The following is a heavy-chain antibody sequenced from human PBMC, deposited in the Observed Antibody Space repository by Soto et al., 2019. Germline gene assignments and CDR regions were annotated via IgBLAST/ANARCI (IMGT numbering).Heavy chain of an antibody. J-gene: IGHJ6*02. Sequence: SQTLSLTCAISGDSVSSDTAAWSWIRQSPSRGLEWLGRTYYRSKWYNDYAVSVKSRITLNPDTSKNQFSLQLNSLTPEDTAVYYCARAKEYTSSSGMDVWGQGITVTVSS. CDR3: ARAKEYTSSSGMDV. D-gene: IGHD6-6*01. V-gene: IGHV6-1*01. CDR1: GDSVSSDTAA. CDR2: TYYRSKWYN.